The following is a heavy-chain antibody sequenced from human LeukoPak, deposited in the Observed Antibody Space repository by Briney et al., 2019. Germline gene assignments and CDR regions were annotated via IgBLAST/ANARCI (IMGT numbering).Heavy chain of an antibody. J-gene: IGHJ4*02. D-gene: IGHD3-10*01. CDR2: IKHDGSYN. V-gene: IGHV3-7*01. CDR1: GFTFSNYW. Sequence: GGSLRLSCSASGFTFSNYWMTWVRQAPGKGLEWVAIIKHDGSYNYCVDSVKGRFTISRDNAKNSLYLQMSSLRAEDTAVYYCARGGHRQKEFWGQGTLVTVSS. CDR3: ARGGHRQKEF.